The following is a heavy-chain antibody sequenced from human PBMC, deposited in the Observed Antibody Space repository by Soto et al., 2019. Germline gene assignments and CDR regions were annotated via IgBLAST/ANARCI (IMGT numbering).Heavy chain of an antibody. CDR1: GFTFSGFS. D-gene: IGHD3-16*01. CDR2: IRSDSSSI. Sequence: GGSLRLSCAASGFTFSGFSMHWVRQAPGKGLEWVSYIRSDSSSIYYADSVKGRFTISRDNAKNSLYLQMNSLRAEDTAVYYCARGRAPWDFDYWGQGILVTVSS. CDR3: ARGRAPWDFDY. J-gene: IGHJ4*02. V-gene: IGHV3-48*01.